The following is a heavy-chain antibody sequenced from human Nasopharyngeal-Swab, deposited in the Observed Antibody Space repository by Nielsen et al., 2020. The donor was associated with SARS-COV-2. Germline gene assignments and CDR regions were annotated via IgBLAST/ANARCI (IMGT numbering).Heavy chain of an antibody. CDR3: AREDSSSWSNWFDP. J-gene: IGHJ5*02. CDR1: GGSVSSGSYY. Sequence: SETLSLTCTVSGGSVSSGSYYWSWIRQPPGKGLEWIGYIYYSGSTNYSPSLKSRVTILVDTSKNQFSLKLSSVTAADTAVYYCAREDSSSWSNWFDPWGQGTLVTVSS. D-gene: IGHD6-13*01. V-gene: IGHV4-61*01. CDR2: IYYSGST.